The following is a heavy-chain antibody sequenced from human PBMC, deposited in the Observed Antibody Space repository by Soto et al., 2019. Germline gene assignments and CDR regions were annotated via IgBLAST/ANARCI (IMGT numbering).Heavy chain of an antibody. CDR2: VNPNNGDT. J-gene: IGHJ4*02. V-gene: IGHV1-8*01. D-gene: IGHD3-10*01. Sequence: QVQLMQSGAELKKPGASVKVSCKASGYTFSNYDMNWVRQATGQGPEWIGWVNPNNGDTGYAQKFQGRVTLTTDISTTTAYMELTSLRSEDTAIYSCAKVSRKGSAIDFDYWGQGTLITVSS. CDR3: AKVSRKGSAIDFDY. CDR1: GYTFSNYD.